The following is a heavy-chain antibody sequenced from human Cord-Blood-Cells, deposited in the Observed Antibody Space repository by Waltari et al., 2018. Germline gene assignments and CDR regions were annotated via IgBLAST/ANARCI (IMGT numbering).Heavy chain of an antibody. CDR3: ARALTGDILTGYYDAFDI. D-gene: IGHD3-9*01. CDR1: GSTLTSYY. Sequence: QVQLVQSGSEVKKPGASVTVSCKAAGSTLTSYYMPWVRLAPGQGLEWMGIIHPSGGSTSYAQKFQGRVTMTRDTSTSTVYMELSSLRSEDTAVYYCARALTGDILTGYYDAFDIWGQGTMVTVSS. J-gene: IGHJ3*02. CDR2: IHPSGGST. V-gene: IGHV1-46*01.